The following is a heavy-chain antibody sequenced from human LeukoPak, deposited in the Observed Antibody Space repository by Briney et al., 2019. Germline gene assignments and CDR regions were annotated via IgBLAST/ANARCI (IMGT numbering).Heavy chain of an antibody. CDR2: VSGSGDNT. Sequence: PGGSLRLSCAASGFTFSSSAMSWVRQVPGKGLEWVSVVSGSGDNTNYADSVKGRFTISRDNSKNTLFLQMNSLRTEDTAVYFCARWGNDYSQFDSWGQGTLVTVS. CDR1: GFTFSSSA. V-gene: IGHV3-23*01. CDR3: ARWGNDYSQFDS. J-gene: IGHJ4*02. D-gene: IGHD4-11*01.